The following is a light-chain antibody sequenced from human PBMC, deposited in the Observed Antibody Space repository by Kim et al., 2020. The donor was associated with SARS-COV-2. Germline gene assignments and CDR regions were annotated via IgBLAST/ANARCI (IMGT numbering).Light chain of an antibody. V-gene: IGKV3-20*01. CDR3: QQYGTSPLT. Sequence: WSPGERATLSCRASQSVSSSYLAWYQRKPGQAPRLLIYGASNGATGIPDRFSGSGSGTDFTLTISRLEPEDFAVFYCQQYGTSPLTFGGGTKVEI. CDR2: GAS. J-gene: IGKJ4*01. CDR1: QSVSSSY.